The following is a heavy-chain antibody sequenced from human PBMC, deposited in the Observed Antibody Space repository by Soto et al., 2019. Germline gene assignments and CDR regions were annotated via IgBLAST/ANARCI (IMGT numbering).Heavy chain of an antibody. Sequence: ASVKVSCKASGGTFSSYAISWVRQAPGQGLEWMGGIIPIFGTANYAQKFQGRVTITADESTSTAYMELSSLRSEDTAVYYCARLVPAAMKRYYYYMDVWGKGTTVTVSS. CDR1: GGTFSSYA. CDR2: IIPIFGTA. V-gene: IGHV1-69*13. CDR3: ARLVPAAMKRYYYYMDV. J-gene: IGHJ6*03. D-gene: IGHD2-2*01.